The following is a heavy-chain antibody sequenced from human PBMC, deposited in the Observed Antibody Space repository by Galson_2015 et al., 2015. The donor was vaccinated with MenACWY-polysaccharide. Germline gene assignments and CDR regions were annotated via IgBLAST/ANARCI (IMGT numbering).Heavy chain of an antibody. J-gene: IGHJ4*02. Sequence: QVQLQESGPGLVKPSETLSLTCTVSGGSISSYYWNWIRQPPGKGLAWVGYINHSGTTNYNPSLKSRVTISVDKSKKQFSLKLTSVTAADTAVYYCARKFDYWGQGTLVIVSS. V-gene: IGHV4-59*12. CDR2: INHSGTT. CDR1: GGSISSYY. CDR3: ARKFDY.